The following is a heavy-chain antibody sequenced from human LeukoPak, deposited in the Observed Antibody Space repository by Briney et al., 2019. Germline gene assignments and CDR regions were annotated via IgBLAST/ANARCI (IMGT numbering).Heavy chain of an antibody. V-gene: IGHV3-21*01. Sequence: GGSLRLSCAASGFTFRLYSMNWVRQARGKGREWVSSISSSSSYIYYADSVKGRLTISRDNAKNSLYLQMNSLRAEDTAVYYCASLALGGAFDIWGQGTMVTVSS. D-gene: IGHD3-16*01. J-gene: IGHJ3*02. CDR3: ASLALGGAFDI. CDR2: ISSSSSYI. CDR1: GFTFRLYS.